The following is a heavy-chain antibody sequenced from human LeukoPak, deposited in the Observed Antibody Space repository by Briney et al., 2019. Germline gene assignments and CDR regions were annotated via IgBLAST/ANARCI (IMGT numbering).Heavy chain of an antibody. CDR1: GFTFDDYA. J-gene: IGHJ4*02. Sequence: GGSLRLSCAASGFTFDDYAMHWVRQAPGRGLEWVSGISWNSGSIGYADSVKGRFTISRDNAKNSLYLQMNSLRAEDTALYYCAKGFYGDYLGYFDYWGQGTQVTVSS. V-gene: IGHV3-9*01. D-gene: IGHD4-17*01. CDR3: AKGFYGDYLGYFDY. CDR2: ISWNSGSI.